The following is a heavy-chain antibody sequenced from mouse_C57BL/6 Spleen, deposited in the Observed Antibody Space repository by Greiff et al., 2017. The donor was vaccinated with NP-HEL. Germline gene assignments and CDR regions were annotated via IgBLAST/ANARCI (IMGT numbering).Heavy chain of an antibody. CDR2: IDPEDGET. D-gene: IGHD1-1*01. V-gene: IGHV14-2*01. CDR1: GFNIKDYY. Sequence: VQLQQPGAELVKPGASVKLSCTASGFNIKDYYMHWVKQRTEQGLEWIGRIDPEDGETKYAPKFQGKATITADTSSNTAYLQLSSLTSEDTAVYYCADYDGTPEGDYAKDCWGQGTSVTVSS. CDR3: ADYDGTPEGDYAKDC. J-gene: IGHJ4*01.